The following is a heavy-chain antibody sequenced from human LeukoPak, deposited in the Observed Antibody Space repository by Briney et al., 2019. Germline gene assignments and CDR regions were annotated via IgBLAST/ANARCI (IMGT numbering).Heavy chain of an antibody. J-gene: IGHJ4*02. CDR3: ASKRGYGYGLDY. CDR2: IIPIFGTA. D-gene: IGHD5-18*01. V-gene: IGHV1-69*13. CDR1: GCTFSSYA. Sequence: SVKVSCKASGCTFSSYAISWVRQAPGQGREWMGGIIPIFGTANYAQKFQGRVTITADESTSTGYMELSSLRSEDTAVYYCASKRGYGYGLDYWGQGTLVTVSS.